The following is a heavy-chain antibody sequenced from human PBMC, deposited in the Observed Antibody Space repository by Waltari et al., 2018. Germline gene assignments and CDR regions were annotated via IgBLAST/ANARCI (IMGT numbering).Heavy chain of an antibody. D-gene: IGHD6-13*01. V-gene: IGHV4-38-2*01. CDR3: ARQFEVAQQLVHPNWFDP. CDR2: IYHSGTT. Sequence: QVQLQESGPGLVKPSETLSLTCAVSGYSISSGYYWGWIRQPPGKGLEWIGSIYHSGTTYYTPSLKSRVTISVDTSKNQFSLNLRSVTAADTAVYYCARQFEVAQQLVHPNWFDPWGQGTLVTVSS. J-gene: IGHJ5*02. CDR1: GYSISSGYY.